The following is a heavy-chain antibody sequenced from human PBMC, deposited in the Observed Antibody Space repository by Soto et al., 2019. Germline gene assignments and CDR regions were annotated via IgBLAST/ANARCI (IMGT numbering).Heavy chain of an antibody. CDR2: INAGNGNT. CDR3: ARDCVGPAAMVLHYYYGMDV. J-gene: IGHJ6*02. V-gene: IGHV1-3*01. Sequence: GASVKVSCKASGYTFTSYAMHWVRQAPGQRLEWMGWINAGNGNTKYSQKFQGRVTITRDTSASTAYMELSSLRSEDTAVYYCARDCVGPAAMVLHYYYGMDVWGQGTTVTVSS. D-gene: IGHD2-2*01. CDR1: GYTFTSYA.